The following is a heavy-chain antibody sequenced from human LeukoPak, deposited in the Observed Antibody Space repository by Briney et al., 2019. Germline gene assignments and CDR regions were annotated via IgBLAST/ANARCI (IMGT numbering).Heavy chain of an antibody. CDR1: GFTFSSYA. D-gene: IGHD2-21*01. CDR2: ISGSGGST. CDR3: AKDIAPYYYYYMDV. V-gene: IGHV3-23*01. Sequence: GGSLRLSCAASGFTFSSYAMSWVRQAPGKGLEWVSAISGSGGSTYYADSVKGRFTTSRDNSKNTLYLQMNSLRAEDTAVYYCAKDIAPYYYYYMDVWGKGTTVTVSS. J-gene: IGHJ6*03.